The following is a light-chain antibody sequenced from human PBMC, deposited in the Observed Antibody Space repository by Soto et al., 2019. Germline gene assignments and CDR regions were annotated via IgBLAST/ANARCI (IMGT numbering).Light chain of an antibody. CDR1: QSLSDT. CDR3: QQYNNWPRT. J-gene: IGKJ1*01. V-gene: IGKV3-15*01. CDR2: GSS. Sequence: EIVMTQSPATLSVSPGGRATLSCRASQSLSDTLAWYQQKPGQAPRLLIYGSSTRATGIPARFSGSGSGTEFTLTISSLQSEDFAVYYCQQYNNWPRTFGQGTKVDIK.